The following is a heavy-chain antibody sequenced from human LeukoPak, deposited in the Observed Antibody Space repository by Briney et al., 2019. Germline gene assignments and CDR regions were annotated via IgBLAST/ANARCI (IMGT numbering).Heavy chain of an antibody. CDR3: ARDDGLGYCSSTSCYVSWFDP. D-gene: IGHD2-2*01. J-gene: IGHJ5*02. V-gene: IGHV1-18*01. CDR1: GYTFTSYG. Sequence: GASVKVSCKASGYTFTSYGISWVRQAPGQGLEWMGWISAYNGNTNYAQKHQGRVTMTTDTSTSTAYMELRSLRSDDTAVYYCARDDGLGYCSSTSCYVSWFDPWGQGTLVTVSS. CDR2: ISAYNGNT.